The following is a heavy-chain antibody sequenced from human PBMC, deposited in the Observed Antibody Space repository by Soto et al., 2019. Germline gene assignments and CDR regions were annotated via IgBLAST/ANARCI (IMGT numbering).Heavy chain of an antibody. Sequence: SETLSLTCTVSGGSISSSSYYWGWIRQPPGKGLEWIGSIYYSGSTYYNPSLKSRVTISVDTSKNQFSLKLSSVTAADTAVYYCARQEDIVWQKGDNWFDPWGQGTLVTVSS. V-gene: IGHV4-39*01. CDR3: ARQEDIVWQKGDNWFDP. CDR2: IYYSGST. D-gene: IGHD2-15*01. CDR1: GGSISSSSYY. J-gene: IGHJ5*02.